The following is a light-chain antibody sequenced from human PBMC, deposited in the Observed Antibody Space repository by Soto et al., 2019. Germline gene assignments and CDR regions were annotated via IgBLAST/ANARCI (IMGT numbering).Light chain of an antibody. CDR3: GADHGGGTNFAWV. Sequence: QSVLTQPPSASASLGASVTLTCTLSSGYSNYKVDWYQQRPGKGPRFVMRVDSGGIVGSKGDGIPDRFSVLGSGLIRNLTINDIHEEDESDYYCGADHGGGTNFAWVFGGGTKLTVL. V-gene: IGLV9-49*02. J-gene: IGLJ3*02. CDR2: VDSGGIVG. CDR1: SGYSNYK.